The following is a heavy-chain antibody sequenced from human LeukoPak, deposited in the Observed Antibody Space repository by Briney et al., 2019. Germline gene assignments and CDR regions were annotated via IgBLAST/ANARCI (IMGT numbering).Heavy chain of an antibody. CDR3: AREGSATTFDY. D-gene: IGHD5-12*01. V-gene: IGHV1-18*01. J-gene: IGHJ4*02. CDR1: GYTFTSYG. Sequence: ASVKVSCKASGYTFTSYGISWVRQAPGQGLEWMGWISAYNGNTNYAQKFQGRVTMTRDTSISTAYMELSRLRSDDTAVYYCAREGSATTFDYWGQGTLVTVSS. CDR2: ISAYNGNT.